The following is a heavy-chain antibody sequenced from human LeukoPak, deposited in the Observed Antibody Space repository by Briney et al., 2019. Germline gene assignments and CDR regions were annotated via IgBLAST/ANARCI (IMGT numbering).Heavy chain of an antibody. D-gene: IGHD1-26*01. Sequence: GRSLRLSCAASGFTFSSYTIHWVRQAPGKGLEWVAVISYDGSNKYYADSVKGRFTISRDSSKNTLFLHMNTLRAEDTAIYYCAKDRTVGASYWYFDLWGRGTLVTASS. V-gene: IGHV3-30-3*01. J-gene: IGHJ2*01. CDR1: GFTFSSYT. CDR2: ISYDGSNK. CDR3: AKDRTVGASYWYFDL.